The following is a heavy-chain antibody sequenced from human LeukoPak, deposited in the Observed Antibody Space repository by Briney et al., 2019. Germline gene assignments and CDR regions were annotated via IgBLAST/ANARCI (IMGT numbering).Heavy chain of an antibody. CDR3: ASLYYYDSSGFVWFDP. V-gene: IGHV4-30-4*01. J-gene: IGHJ5*02. CDR1: GGSISSGDYY. D-gene: IGHD3-22*01. CDR2: IYYSGST. Sequence: SETLSLTCTVSGGSISSGDYYWSWIRQPPGKGLEWIGYIYYSGSTYYNPSLKSRVTISVDTSKNQFSLKLSSVTAADTAVYFCASLYYYDSSGFVWFDPWGQGTLVTVSS.